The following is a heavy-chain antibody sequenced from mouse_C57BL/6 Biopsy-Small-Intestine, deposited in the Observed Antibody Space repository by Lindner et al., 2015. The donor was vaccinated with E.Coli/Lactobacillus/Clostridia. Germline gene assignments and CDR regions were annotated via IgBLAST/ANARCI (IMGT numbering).Heavy chain of an antibody. CDR2: INAGNGNR. CDR3: ARGFGLQRDYFYYYGMDV. J-gene: IGHJ1*01. CDR1: GFSFSNYG. V-gene: IGHV1-84*02. Sequence: SVKVSCKASGFSFSNYGIHLGAPGPGQWFEWMGWINAGNGNRKYSEKLQGRVTITRDTSASTAYMELSTLISEDTAVYYCARGFGLQRDYFYYYGMDVWGQGTTVTVSS. D-gene: IGHD1-1*01.